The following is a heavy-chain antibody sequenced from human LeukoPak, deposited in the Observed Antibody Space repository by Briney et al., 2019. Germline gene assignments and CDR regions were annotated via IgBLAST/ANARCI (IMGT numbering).Heavy chain of an antibody. D-gene: IGHD2-8*01. Sequence: GASVKLSCKSSGATFSSYAISLVRQAPGQGHEWKGGTIPIFGTASYAQKFQGRVTITADKSTSTAYMELSSLRSEDTAVYCCARGVTMVYAIRYYYYMDVWGKGTTVTVSS. CDR1: GATFSSYA. V-gene: IGHV1-69*06. J-gene: IGHJ6*03. CDR2: TIPIFGTA. CDR3: ARGVTMVYAIRYYYYMDV.